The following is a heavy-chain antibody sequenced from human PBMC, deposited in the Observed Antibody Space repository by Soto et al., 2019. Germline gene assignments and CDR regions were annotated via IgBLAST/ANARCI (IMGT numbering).Heavy chain of an antibody. Sequence: QVQLQQWGAGLLKPSETLSLTCAVYGGSFSGYYWSWIRQPPGKGLEWIGEINHSGSTNYNPSLKNRVTISVDTSKNQFSLKLSSVTAADTAVYYCARAAGITIFGVVINGYDYWGQGTLVTVSS. CDR2: INHSGST. CDR1: GGSFSGYY. CDR3: ARAAGITIFGVVINGYDY. J-gene: IGHJ4*02. V-gene: IGHV4-34*01. D-gene: IGHD3-3*01.